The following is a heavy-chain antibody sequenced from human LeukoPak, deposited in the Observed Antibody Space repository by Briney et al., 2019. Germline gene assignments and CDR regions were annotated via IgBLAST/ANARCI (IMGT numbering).Heavy chain of an antibody. V-gene: IGHV3-7*01. J-gene: IGHJ4*02. CDR3: ASDSVVVVAARKFGS. D-gene: IGHD2-15*01. Sequence: PGGSLRFSCAASGFTFSRYWMSWVRQAPGKGLEWVANIKQDGSEKYYVDSVKGRFTISRDNAKNSLYLQMNSLRAEDTAVYYCASDSVVVVAARKFGSWGQGTLVTVSS. CDR1: GFTFSRYW. CDR2: IKQDGSEK.